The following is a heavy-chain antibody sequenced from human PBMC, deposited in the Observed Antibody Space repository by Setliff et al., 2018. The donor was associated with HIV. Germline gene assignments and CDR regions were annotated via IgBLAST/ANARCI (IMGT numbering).Heavy chain of an antibody. CDR3: AKFYCPHGVCYGFDI. J-gene: IGHJ3*02. CDR1: GDSTSSYY. CDR2: IYTSGST. Sequence: PSETLSLTCPVSGDSTSSYYWSWIRQPPGKGLEWIGYIYTSGSTNYNPSLKSRVTISIDTSRNQFSLKLTSVTAADTAVYYCAKFYCPHGVCYGFDIWGQGTMVTVSS. D-gene: IGHD2-8*01. V-gene: IGHV4-4*09.